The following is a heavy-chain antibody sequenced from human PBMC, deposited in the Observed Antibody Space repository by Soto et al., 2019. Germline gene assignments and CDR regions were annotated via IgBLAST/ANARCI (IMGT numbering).Heavy chain of an antibody. D-gene: IGHD6-13*01. CDR1: GFTVSSNY. V-gene: IGHV3-53*01. Sequence: EVQLAESGGDLVQPGGSLRLSCAASGFTVSSNYMSWVRQAPGKGLEWVSVIYSGGSTYYADSVKGRFTISRDNSKNTLYLQMNSLRAEDTAVYYCARGSSSSWHYYYYGMDVWGQGTTVTVSS. CDR3: ARGSSSSWHYYYYGMDV. J-gene: IGHJ6*02. CDR2: IYSGGST.